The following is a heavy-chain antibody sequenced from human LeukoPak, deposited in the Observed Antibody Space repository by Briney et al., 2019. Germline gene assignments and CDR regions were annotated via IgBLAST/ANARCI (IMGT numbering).Heavy chain of an antibody. CDR2: INPSGGST. CDR1: GYTFTSYY. D-gene: IGHD3-22*01. V-gene: IGHV1-46*01. CDR3: ARDPYDGDSSGYYSLDY. Sequence: GASVTVSCKASGYTFTSYYMHWVRQAPGQGLEWMGIINPSGGSTSYAQKFQGRVTMTRDTSTSTVYMELSSLRSGDTAVYYCARDPYDGDSSGYYSLDYWGQGTLVTVSS. J-gene: IGHJ4*02.